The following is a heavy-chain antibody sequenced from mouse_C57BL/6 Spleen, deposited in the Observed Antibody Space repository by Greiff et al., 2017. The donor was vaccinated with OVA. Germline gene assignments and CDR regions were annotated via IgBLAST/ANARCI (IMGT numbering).Heavy chain of an antibody. D-gene: IGHD1-1*01. Sequence: EVMLVESGPVLVKPGASVKMSCKASGYTFTDYYMNWVKQSHGKSLEWIGVINPYNGGTSYNQKFKGKATLTVDKSSSTAYMELNSLTSEDSAVYYCARRRITTVVAPTYAMDYWGQGTSVTVSS. CDR2: INPYNGGT. CDR1: GYTFTDYY. CDR3: ARRRITTVVAPTYAMDY. J-gene: IGHJ4*01. V-gene: IGHV1-19*01.